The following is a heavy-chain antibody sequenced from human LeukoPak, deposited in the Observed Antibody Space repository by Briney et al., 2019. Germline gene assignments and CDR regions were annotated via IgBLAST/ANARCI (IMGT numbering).Heavy chain of an antibody. CDR2: ISTGRTTI. J-gene: IGHJ4*02. CDR1: GFTFRNYE. V-gene: IGHV3-48*03. CDR3: ARLDTSDDY. D-gene: IGHD5-18*01. Sequence: GGSLRLSCAVSGFTFRNYEMNWVRQAPGKGLEWVSYISTGRTTIYYADSVRGRFTISRDNAKNSLYLQMNGLRAEDTAVYYCARLDTSDDYWGQGTLVTVSS.